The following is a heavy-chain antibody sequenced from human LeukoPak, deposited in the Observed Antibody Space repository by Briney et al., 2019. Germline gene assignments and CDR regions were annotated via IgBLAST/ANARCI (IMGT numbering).Heavy chain of an antibody. D-gene: IGHD1-7*01. Sequence: SNCGGSTYYSDSVKDRFTISRDNSNNTLFLQMNSLRAEDTAVYYCARSPKYAITGTTIRFFDYWGQGTLVTVSS. CDR3: ARSPKYAITGTTIRFFDY. CDR2: SNCGGST. V-gene: IGHV3-53*01. J-gene: IGHJ4*02.